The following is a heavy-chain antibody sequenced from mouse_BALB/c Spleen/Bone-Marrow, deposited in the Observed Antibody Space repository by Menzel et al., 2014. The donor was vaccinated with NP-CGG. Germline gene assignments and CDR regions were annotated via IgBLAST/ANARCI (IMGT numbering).Heavy chain of an antibody. J-gene: IGHJ4*01. Sequence: VQLQQSGAELVMPGASVKMSCKASGYTFTDYWMHWVKQRPGQGLEWIGAIDTSDSYTSYNQKFKGKATLTVDESSSSAYMQLSSLTSEYSAVYYCAREDYGYGAMDYWGQGTSVTVSS. CDR3: AREDYGYGAMDY. V-gene: IGHV1-69*01. CDR2: IDTSDSYT. D-gene: IGHD2-2*01. CDR1: GYTFTDYW.